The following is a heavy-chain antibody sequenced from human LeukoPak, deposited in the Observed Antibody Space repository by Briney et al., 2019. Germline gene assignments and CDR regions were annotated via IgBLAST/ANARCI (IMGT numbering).Heavy chain of an antibody. CDR1: GYTFTGYY. J-gene: IGHJ4*02. V-gene: IGHV1-2*02. CDR2: INPNSGGT. CDR3: ARVKRYYYGSGTFDY. D-gene: IGHD3-10*01. Sequence: ASVKVSCKASGYTFTGYYMHWVQQAPGQGLEWMGWINPNSGGTNYAQKFQGRVTMTRDTSISTAYMELSRLRSDDTAVYYCARVKRYYYGSGTFDYWGQGTLVTVSS.